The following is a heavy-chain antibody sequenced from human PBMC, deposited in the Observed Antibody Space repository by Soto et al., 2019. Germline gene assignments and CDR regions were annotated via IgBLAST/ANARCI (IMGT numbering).Heavy chain of an antibody. CDR3: AILLHHSFYNFMDV. CDR1: GFTFSNSG. V-gene: IGHV3-23*01. CDR2: IGPSGNT. Sequence: PGGSLRLSCAASGFTFSNSGMRWVRQAPGQGLEWVSSIGPSGNTYYSAAVKGRFTISRDISKNTLFLQMDSLRAEDTATYYCAILLHHSFYNFMDVWGQGTTVIVSS. J-gene: IGHJ6*01. D-gene: IGHD2-15*01.